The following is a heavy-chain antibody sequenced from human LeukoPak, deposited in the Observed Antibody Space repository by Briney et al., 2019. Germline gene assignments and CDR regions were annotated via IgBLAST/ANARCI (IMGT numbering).Heavy chain of an antibody. V-gene: IGHV4-61*01. D-gene: IGHD3-10*01. CDR2: IYYSGST. Sequence: SETLSLTCTVSGDSITSGSYYWNWIRQPPGKGLEWIGYIYYSGSTNYNPSLKSRVTISVDTSKNQFSLKLSSVTAADTAVYYCARGFVEFGAPSIDYWGQGTLVTVSS. CDR1: GDSITSGSYY. J-gene: IGHJ4*02. CDR3: ARGFVEFGAPSIDY.